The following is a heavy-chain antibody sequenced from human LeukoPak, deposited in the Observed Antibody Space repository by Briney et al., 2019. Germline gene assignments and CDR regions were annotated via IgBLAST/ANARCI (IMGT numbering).Heavy chain of an antibody. Sequence: SETLSLTCSVSGVSVGSAGYYWTWIRQPPGKGLEWIGYMYYSGNSNYNPFLKSRVTMSLDPSKNRFSLKLSSVTAADTAVYYCGGIQPKRGSYGFSFPSGGQGPLVTVS. D-gene: IGHD1-26*01. CDR3: GGIQPKRGSYGFSFPS. V-gene: IGHV4-61*08. CDR2: MYYSGNS. CDR1: GVSVGSAGYY. J-gene: IGHJ1*01.